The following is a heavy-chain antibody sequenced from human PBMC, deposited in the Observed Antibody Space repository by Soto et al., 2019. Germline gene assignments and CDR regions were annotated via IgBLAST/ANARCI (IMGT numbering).Heavy chain of an antibody. CDR1: GGSISSHY. Sequence: PSETLSLTCTVSGGSISSHYWSWIRQPPGKGLEWIGYIYYSGFTDYNPSLKSRVTISEDTSKNQFSLRLTSVTAADTAAYYCARDQNSSGYLDYWGQGILVTVSS. D-gene: IGHD3-22*01. CDR3: ARDQNSSGYLDY. V-gene: IGHV4-59*11. J-gene: IGHJ4*02. CDR2: IYYSGFT.